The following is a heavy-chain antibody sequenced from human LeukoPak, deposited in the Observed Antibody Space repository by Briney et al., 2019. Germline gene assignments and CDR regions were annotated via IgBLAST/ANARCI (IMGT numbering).Heavy chain of an antibody. D-gene: IGHD6-19*01. CDR2: ISSSGSTI. Sequence: PGGSLRLSCAASGFTFSSYEMNWVRQAPGKGLEWVSYISSSGSTIYYADSVKGRFTISGDNAKNSLYLQMNSLRAEDTAVYYCAREKAGAFDYWGQGTLVTVSS. CDR1: GFTFSSYE. J-gene: IGHJ4*02. V-gene: IGHV3-48*03. CDR3: AREKAGAFDY.